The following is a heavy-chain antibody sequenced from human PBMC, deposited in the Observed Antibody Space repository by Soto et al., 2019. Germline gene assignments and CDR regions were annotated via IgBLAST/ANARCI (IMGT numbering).Heavy chain of an antibody. V-gene: IGHV1-3*01. J-gene: IGHJ4*02. Sequence: QVQLVQSGAEVKKPGALVKVSCKASGYTFTSYAMHWVRQAPGQRLEWMGWINAGNGNTKYSQKFQGRVTITRDTSASTAYMELSSLRSEDTAVYYCARAELLWFGELLYWGQGTLVTVSS. D-gene: IGHD3-10*01. CDR3: ARAELLWFGELLY. CDR2: INAGNGNT. CDR1: GYTFTSYA.